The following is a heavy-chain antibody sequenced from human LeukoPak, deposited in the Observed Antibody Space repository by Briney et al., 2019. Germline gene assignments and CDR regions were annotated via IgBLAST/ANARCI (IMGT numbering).Heavy chain of an antibody. V-gene: IGHV3-23*01. CDR2: ISGSGGST. D-gene: IGHD6-6*01. CDR1: GFTFSSYA. Sequence: GGSLRPSCAASGFTFSSYAMSWVRQAPGKGLEWVSAISGSGGSTYYADSVKGRFTISRDNSKNTLYLQMNSLRAEDTAVYYCAKHSRSSIDAFDIWGQGTMVTASS. J-gene: IGHJ3*02. CDR3: AKHSRSSIDAFDI.